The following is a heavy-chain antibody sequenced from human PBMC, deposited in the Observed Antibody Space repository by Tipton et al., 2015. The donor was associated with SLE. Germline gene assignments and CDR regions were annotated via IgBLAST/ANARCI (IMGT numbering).Heavy chain of an antibody. D-gene: IGHD6-6*01. CDR1: GGSISSGSYY. CDR2: IYHSGST. V-gene: IGHV4-39*07. Sequence: TLSLTCTVSGGSISSGSYYWSWVRQPPGKGLEWIGSIYHSGSTYYNPSLKSRVTISVDTSKNQFSLKLSSVTAADTAVYYCARDPSQYSSSADAFDIWGQGTMVTVSS. J-gene: IGHJ3*02. CDR3: ARDPSQYSSSADAFDI.